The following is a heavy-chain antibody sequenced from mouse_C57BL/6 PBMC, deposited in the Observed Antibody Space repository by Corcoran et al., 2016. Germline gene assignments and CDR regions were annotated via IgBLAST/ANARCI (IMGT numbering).Heavy chain of an antibody. CDR2: INPYNGGT. D-gene: IGHD2-3*01. CDR3: ARGDDGYYVTGYYAMDY. Sequence: EVQLQQSGPVLVKPGASVKMSCKASGYTFTDYYMNWVKQSHGKSLEWIGVINPYNGGTSYNQKFKGKATLTVDKSSSTAYMELNSLTSEDSAVYYCARGDDGYYVTGYYAMDYWGQGTSVTVSS. J-gene: IGHJ4*01. V-gene: IGHV1-19*01. CDR1: GYTFTDYY.